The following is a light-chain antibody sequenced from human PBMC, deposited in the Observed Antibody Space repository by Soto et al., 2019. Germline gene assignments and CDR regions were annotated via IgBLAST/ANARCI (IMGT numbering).Light chain of an antibody. CDR3: GTWDSSLGAGV. Sequence: QSVLTQPPSVSAAPGQTVTISCTGSSSNIGDNYVSWYQQFPGTAPQLLIYDNNERPSGIPDRFSASKSGTSATLGITGLQTGDEADYYCGTWDSSLGAGVFGGGTKVTAL. CDR2: DNN. J-gene: IGLJ2*01. V-gene: IGLV1-51*01. CDR1: SSNIGDNY.